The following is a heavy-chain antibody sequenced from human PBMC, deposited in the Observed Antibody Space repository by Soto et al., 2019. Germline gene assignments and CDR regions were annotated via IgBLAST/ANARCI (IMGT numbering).Heavy chain of an antibody. CDR1: GFTFSSYA. D-gene: IGHD3-22*01. CDR2: ISGSGGST. V-gene: IGHV3-23*01. J-gene: IGHJ4*02. Sequence: LRLSCAASGFTFSSYAMGWVRQAPGKGLEWVSAISGSGGSTYYADSVKGRFTISRDNSKNTLYLQMNSLRAEDTAVYYCAKDRYDSSGYSYFDYWGQGTLVTVSS. CDR3: AKDRYDSSGYSYFDY.